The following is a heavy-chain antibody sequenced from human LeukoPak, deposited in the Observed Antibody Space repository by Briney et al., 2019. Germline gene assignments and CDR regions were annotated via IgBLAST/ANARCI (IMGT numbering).Heavy chain of an antibody. CDR2: INPNSGGT. V-gene: IGHV1-2*02. CDR3: ATMGSAHYYYMDV. D-gene: IGHD1-26*01. J-gene: IGHJ6*03. Sequence: ASVKVSCKASGYTFTGYYMHWVRQAPGQGLEWMGWINPNSGGTNYAQKLQGRVTMTTDTSTSTAYMELRSLRSEDTAVYYCATMGSAHYYYMDVWGKGTTVTVSS. CDR1: GYTFTGYY.